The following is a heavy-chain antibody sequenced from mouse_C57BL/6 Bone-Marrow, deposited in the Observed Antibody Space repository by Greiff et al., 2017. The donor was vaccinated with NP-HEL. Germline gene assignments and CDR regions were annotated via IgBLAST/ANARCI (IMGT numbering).Heavy chain of an antibody. CDR2: INPNNGGT. CDR1: GYTFTDYY. CDR3: ARYPGFDY. J-gene: IGHJ2*01. V-gene: IGHV1-26*01. Sequence: EVQLQQSGPELVKPGASVKISCKASGYTFTDYYMNWVKQSHGKSLEWIGDINPNNGGTSYNQKFKGKATLTVDKSSSTAYMELRSLTSEDSAVYYCARYPGFDYWGQGTTLTVSS. D-gene: IGHD4-1*01.